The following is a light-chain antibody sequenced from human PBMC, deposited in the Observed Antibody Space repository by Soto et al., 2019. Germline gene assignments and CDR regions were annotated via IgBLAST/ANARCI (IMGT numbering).Light chain of an antibody. CDR2: GAS. Sequence: EIVMTQSPATLSVSPGERATLSCRASQSVNSNLAWYQQKPGQAPRLLIYGASTRATGVPARVSGSGSGTAFTITVRSPEAYAFEFYLWQKYNNWPTFGQGTKVEIK. V-gene: IGKV3-15*01. CDR1: QSVNSN. CDR3: QKYNNWPT. J-gene: IGKJ1*01.